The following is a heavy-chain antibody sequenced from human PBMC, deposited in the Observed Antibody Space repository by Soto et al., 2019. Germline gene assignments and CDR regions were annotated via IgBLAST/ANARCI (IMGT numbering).Heavy chain of an antibody. J-gene: IGHJ4*02. CDR2: ISAYNDYT. CDR3: ARGSYFDY. CDR1: GYTFSSSV. V-gene: IGHV1-18*01. Sequence: GASVKVSCKASGYTFSSSVINWVRQAPGQGLEWVGRISAYNDYTSFAQNFQGRVTMTTDTSTSTAYMELRSLRSDDSAMYYCARGSYFDYWGQRTLVTVSS.